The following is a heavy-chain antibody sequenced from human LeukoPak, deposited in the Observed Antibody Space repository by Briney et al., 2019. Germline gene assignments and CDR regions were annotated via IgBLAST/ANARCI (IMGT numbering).Heavy chain of an antibody. J-gene: IGHJ4*02. CDR3: ARDLDGGMWGSRAAVDAQNS. CDR1: GFIFSDYA. V-gene: IGHV3-30*09. D-gene: IGHD6-13*01. Sequence: GGSLRLSCTASGFIFSDYAMHWVRQAPGKGLEWVAVVSYGGHNKYYADSMEGRFAISRDNSQNTLYLQMNSLRLEDTAVYYCARDLDGGMWGSRAAVDAQNSWGQGTLVTVSS. CDR2: VSYGGHNK.